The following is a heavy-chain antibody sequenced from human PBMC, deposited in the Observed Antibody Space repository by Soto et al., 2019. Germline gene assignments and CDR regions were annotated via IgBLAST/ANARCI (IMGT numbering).Heavy chain of an antibody. V-gene: IGHV1-69*01. CDR1: GGTFSSYA. CDR2: IIPIFGTA. Sequence: QVQLVQSGAEVKKPGSSVKVSCQASGGTFSSYAISWVRQAPGQGLEWMGGIIPIFGTANYAQKFQGRVTITADESTSTAYMELSSLRSEDTAVYYCASGSSSGWGGDYYYYYGMDVWGQGTTVTVSS. CDR3: ASGSSSGWGGDYYYYYGMDV. D-gene: IGHD6-19*01. J-gene: IGHJ6*02.